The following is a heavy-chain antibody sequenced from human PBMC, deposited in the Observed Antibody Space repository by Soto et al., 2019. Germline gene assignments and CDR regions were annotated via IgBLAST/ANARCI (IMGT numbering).Heavy chain of an antibody. V-gene: IGHV4-61*01. D-gene: IGHD2-8*02. CDR1: GGSVSSGSYY. Sequence: SETLSLTCTVSGGSVSSGSYYWNWIRQPPGKGLEWIGYIFYSGSTNYNPSLKSRVTISVDTSKNQFSLKLTSVTAADTAVYYCARDKITGLFDYWGQGTLVTVSS. CDR3: ARDKITGLFDY. J-gene: IGHJ4*02. CDR2: IFYSGST.